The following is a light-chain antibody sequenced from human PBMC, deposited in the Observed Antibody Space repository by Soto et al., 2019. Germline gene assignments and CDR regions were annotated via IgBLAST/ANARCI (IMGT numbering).Light chain of an antibody. J-gene: IGKJ1*01. Sequence: DIHMTQSPSTLSASVGDRVTITCRASQSISSWLAWYQQKPGKAPKLLIYDASSLESGVPSRFSGSGSGTEFTLTISSLQPDDFATYYCQQGWTFGQGTKV. V-gene: IGKV1-5*01. CDR3: QQGWT. CDR2: DAS. CDR1: QSISSW.